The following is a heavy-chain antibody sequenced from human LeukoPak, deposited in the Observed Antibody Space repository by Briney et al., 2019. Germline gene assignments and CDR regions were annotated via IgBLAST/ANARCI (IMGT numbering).Heavy chain of an antibody. CDR1: GFTFSSYW. J-gene: IGHJ4*02. V-gene: IGHV3-7*01. CDR3: ACITMVRGVSFDY. D-gene: IGHD3-10*01. CDR2: IKQDESEK. Sequence: GGSLRLSCVASGFTFSSYWMSWVRQAPGKGLEWVANIKQDESEKYYVDSVKGRFTISRDNAKNSVYLQMNSLRAEDTAVYYCACITMVRGVSFDYWGQGTLVTVSS.